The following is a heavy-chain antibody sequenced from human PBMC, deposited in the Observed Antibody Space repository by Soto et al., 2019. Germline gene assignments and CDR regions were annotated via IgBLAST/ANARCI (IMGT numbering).Heavy chain of an antibody. CDR1: GGTFSSYA. V-gene: IGHV1-69*01. Sequence: QVQLVQSGAEVKKPGSSVKVSCKASGGTFSSYAISWVRQAPGQGLEWMGGIIPIFGTANYAQKFQGRVTITADESTSTAYMELSSLRSEDTAVYYCARVYYDSSGLPPYYYGMDVWGQGTTVTVSS. CDR2: IIPIFGTA. J-gene: IGHJ6*02. CDR3: ARVYYDSSGLPPYYYGMDV. D-gene: IGHD3-22*01.